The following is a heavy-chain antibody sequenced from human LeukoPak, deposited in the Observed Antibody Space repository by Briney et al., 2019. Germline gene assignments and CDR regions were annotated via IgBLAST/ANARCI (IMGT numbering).Heavy chain of an antibody. V-gene: IGHV3-53*01. Sequence: GGSLRLSCAASGFIVSTYYMNWVRQAPGKGLEWVSVIYSGGSTNYADSVKGRFTISRDNSKNTLYLQMNSLRAEDTAVYYCARVYYYGMDVWGQETTVTVSS. CDR2: IYSGGST. CDR3: ARVYYYGMDV. CDR1: GFIVSTYY. J-gene: IGHJ6*02.